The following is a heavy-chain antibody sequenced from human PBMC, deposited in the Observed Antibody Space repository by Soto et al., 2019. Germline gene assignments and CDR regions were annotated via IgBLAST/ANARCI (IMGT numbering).Heavy chain of an antibody. CDR2: ISSSGSTI. Sequence: GGSLRLSCAASGFTFSDYYMSWIRQAPGKGLEWVSYISSSGSTIYYADSVKGRFTISRDNAKNSLYLQMNSLRAEDTAVYYCASTSSSSPYYYYGMDVWGQGTTVTVSS. CDR3: ASTSSSSPYYYYGMDV. D-gene: IGHD6-6*01. CDR1: GFTFSDYY. V-gene: IGHV3-11*01. J-gene: IGHJ6*02.